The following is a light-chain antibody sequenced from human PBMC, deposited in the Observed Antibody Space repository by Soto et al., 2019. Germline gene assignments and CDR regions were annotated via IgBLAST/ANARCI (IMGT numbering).Light chain of an antibody. CDR1: SRDVGNYNY. CDR3: VSYTGSSNSI. V-gene: IGLV2-14*03. Sequence: QSALTQPASVSGSLGQSITISCTGTSRDVGNYNYVSWYQHHTGRAPKLVIYDVNTRPAGISNPFSGSNSDNTASLIIFGAQAGEEADYSCVSYTGSSNSIFGGGPALTVL. CDR2: DVN. J-gene: IGLJ2*01.